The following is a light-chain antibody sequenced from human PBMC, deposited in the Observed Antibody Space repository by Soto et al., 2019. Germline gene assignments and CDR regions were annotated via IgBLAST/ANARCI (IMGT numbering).Light chain of an antibody. CDR2: STN. Sequence: QTVVTQEPSFSVSPGGTITLTCGLTSGSVSTSSYPSWYQQTPGQAPRTLIYSTNTRSSGVPDRFSVSILGNKAALTITGAQADDESDYYCALSLPRGVWEFGGGTKLTVL. V-gene: IGLV8-61*01. CDR1: SGSVSTSSY. CDR3: ALSLPRGVWE. J-gene: IGLJ3*02.